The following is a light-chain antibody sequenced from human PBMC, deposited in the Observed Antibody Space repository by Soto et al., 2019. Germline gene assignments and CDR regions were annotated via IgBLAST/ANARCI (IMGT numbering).Light chain of an antibody. CDR1: SSDVGGYNY. Sequence: QSVLTQPTSVSGSPGQSITISCTGTSSDVGGYNYVSWYQQHPGKAPKLMIYEVSIRQSGVSNRFSGSKSGNTASLTIAGLQAEDEADYYCSSYTSSSYLFRTGTKVTVL. CDR3: SSYTSSSYL. J-gene: IGLJ1*01. V-gene: IGLV2-14*01. CDR2: EVS.